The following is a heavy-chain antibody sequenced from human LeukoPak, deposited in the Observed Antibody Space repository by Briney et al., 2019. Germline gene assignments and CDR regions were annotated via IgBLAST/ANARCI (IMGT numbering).Heavy chain of an antibody. V-gene: IGHV1-69*02. J-gene: IGHJ5*02. CDR1: GGTFSSYS. CDR3: ARQELMGNWFDP. CDR2: IIPILGIA. D-gene: IGHD3-10*01. Sequence: SVKVSCKASGGTFSSYSISWVRQAPGQRREWMGRIIPILGIANYAQKFQGRVTITADKSTSTAYMELSSLRSEDTAVYYCARQELMGNWFDPWGQGTLVTVSS.